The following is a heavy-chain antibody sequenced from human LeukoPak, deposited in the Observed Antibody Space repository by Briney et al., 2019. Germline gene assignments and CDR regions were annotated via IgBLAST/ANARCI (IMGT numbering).Heavy chain of an antibody. CDR2: MNPNSGNT. Sequence: GASVKVSCKASGYTFTSYDINWVRQATGQGLEWMGWMNPNSGNTGYAQKFQGRVTMTRNTSISTAYMELSSLRSEDTAVYYCARESYYYDSSGYYWGGNFDYWGQGTLVTVSS. D-gene: IGHD3-22*01. J-gene: IGHJ4*02. CDR1: GYTFTSYD. V-gene: IGHV1-8*01. CDR3: ARESYYYDSSGYYWGGNFDY.